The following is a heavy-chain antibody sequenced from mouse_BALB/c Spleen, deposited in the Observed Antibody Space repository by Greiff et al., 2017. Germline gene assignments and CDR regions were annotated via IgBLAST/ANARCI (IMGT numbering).Heavy chain of an antibody. CDR3: ARHDDYGDYAMDY. V-gene: IGHV5-12-1*01. CDR2: ISSGGGST. J-gene: IGHJ4*01. CDR1: GFAFSSYD. Sequence: EVQLVESGGGLVKPGGSLKLSCAASGFAFSSYDMSWVRQTPEKRLEWVAYISSGGGSTYYPDTVKGRFTISRDNAKNTLYLQMSSLKSEDTAMYYCARHDDYGDYAMDYWGQGTSVTVSS. D-gene: IGHD2-4*01.